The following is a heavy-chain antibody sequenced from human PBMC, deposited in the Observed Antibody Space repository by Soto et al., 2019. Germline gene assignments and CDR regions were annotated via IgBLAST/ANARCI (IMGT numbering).Heavy chain of an antibody. CDR1: GGTFSSYA. CDR2: IIPIFGTA. V-gene: IGHV1-69*01. CDR3: ATKLPKYYYYYYGMDV. J-gene: IGHJ6*02. Sequence: QVQLVQSGAEVKKPGSSVKVSCKASGGTFSSYAISWVRQAPGQGLEWMGGIIPIFGTANYAQKFQGRVTITADESTSTAYVELSSLRSEDTAVYYCATKLPKYYYYYYGMDVWGQGTTVTVSS. D-gene: IGHD6-6*01.